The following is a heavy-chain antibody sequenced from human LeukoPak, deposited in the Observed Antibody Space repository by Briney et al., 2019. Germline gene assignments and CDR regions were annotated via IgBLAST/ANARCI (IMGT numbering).Heavy chain of an antibody. CDR2: IWYGGSNK. Sequence: PGGSLRLSCAASGFTFSSYGMHWVRQAPGKGLEWVAVIWYGGSNKYYADSVKGRFSISRDNSKNTLYLQMNSLRAEDTAVYYCASCLYCSSTSSSYYYYYMDVWGKGTTVTVSS. CDR1: GFTFSSYG. CDR3: ASCLYCSSTSSSYYYYYMDV. V-gene: IGHV3-33*08. J-gene: IGHJ6*03. D-gene: IGHD2-2*01.